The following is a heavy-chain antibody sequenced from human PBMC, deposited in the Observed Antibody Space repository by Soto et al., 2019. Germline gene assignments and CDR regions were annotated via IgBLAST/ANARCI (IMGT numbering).Heavy chain of an antibody. J-gene: IGHJ4*02. V-gene: IGHV1-24*01. CDR1: GHTLTELS. D-gene: IGHD1-1*01. CDR3: AAGGTRWLHSPFDY. Sequence: QVQLVQSGAEVKKPGASVKVSCKVSGHTLTELSMHWVRLAPGKGLEWMGGFDPEDGETISAQKFQGRVTMTEATSPDSTYSELSSLRSEDTAVYYCAAGGTRWLHSPFDYWGQGTLVTISS. CDR2: FDPEDGET.